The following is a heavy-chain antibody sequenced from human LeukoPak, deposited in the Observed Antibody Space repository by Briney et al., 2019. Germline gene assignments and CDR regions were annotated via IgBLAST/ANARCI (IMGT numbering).Heavy chain of an antibody. CDR3: ARTQRTLNYGDYGSDY. V-gene: IGHV1-8*01. CDR2: MNPNSGNT. D-gene: IGHD4-17*01. CDR1: GYTFTSYD. J-gene: IGHJ4*02. Sequence: VASVKASCKASGYTFTSYDINWVRQATGQGLEWTGWMNPNSGNTGYAQKFQGRVTMTRNTSISTAYMELSSLRSEDTAVYYCARTQRTLNYGDYGSDYWGQGTLVTVSS.